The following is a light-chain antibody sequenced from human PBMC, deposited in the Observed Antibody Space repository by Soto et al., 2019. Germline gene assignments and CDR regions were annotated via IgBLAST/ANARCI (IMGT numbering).Light chain of an antibody. Sequence: DIVMTQTPLSSPVTRGQPASISCRSSQSLVHSDGNTYLSWLHQRPGQPPRLLIYKVSHRLSGVPDRFSGSGAGTHFTLKISRVEDEDVGVYYCMQATQCPHDTFGQGTKLEIK. CDR3: MQATQCPHDT. CDR1: QSLVHSDGNTY. V-gene: IGKV2-24*01. CDR2: KVS. J-gene: IGKJ2*01.